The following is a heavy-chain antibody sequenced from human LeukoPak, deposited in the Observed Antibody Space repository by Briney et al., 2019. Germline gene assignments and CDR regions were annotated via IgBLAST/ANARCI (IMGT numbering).Heavy chain of an antibody. V-gene: IGHV3-66*01. CDR3: ARAIQYRFDP. D-gene: IGHD2/OR15-2a*01. J-gene: IGHJ5*02. Sequence: GGSLRLSCASSGFTFSSCYVTWVRQTPGKGLEYVSVIYAAGSTYYSDSVTGRFTISKDNSKNTVYIQMNSLRAEDMAVYYCARAIQYRFDPWGQGTLVAVSS. CDR2: IYAAGST. CDR1: GFTFSSCY.